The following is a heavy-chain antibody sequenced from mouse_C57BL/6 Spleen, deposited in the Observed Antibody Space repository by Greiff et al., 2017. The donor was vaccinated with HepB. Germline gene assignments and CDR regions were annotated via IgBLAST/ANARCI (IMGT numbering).Heavy chain of an antibody. CDR2: ISSGGSYT. Sequence: EVQGVESGGDLVKPGGSLKLSCAASGFTFSSYGMSWVRQTPDKRLEWVATISSGGSYTYYPDSVKGRFTISRDNAKNTLYLQMSSLKSEDTAMYYCARTGTRYFDVWGTGTTVTVSS. CDR3: ARTGTRYFDV. J-gene: IGHJ1*03. CDR1: GFTFSSYG. V-gene: IGHV5-6*01. D-gene: IGHD4-1*01.